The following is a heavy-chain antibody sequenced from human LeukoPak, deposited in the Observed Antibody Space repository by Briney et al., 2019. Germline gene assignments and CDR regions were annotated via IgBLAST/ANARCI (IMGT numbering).Heavy chain of an antibody. Sequence: GGSLRLSCAASGFTFSSYWMHWVRQAPGKGLVWVSRINSDGSSISYADSVKGRFTISRDNAKNTLYLQMNSLRAEDTAVYSCASADYAGNVLGYWGQGTLVTVSS. V-gene: IGHV3-74*01. CDR2: INSDGSSI. CDR3: ASADYAGNVLGY. J-gene: IGHJ4*02. CDR1: GFTFSSYW. D-gene: IGHD4-23*01.